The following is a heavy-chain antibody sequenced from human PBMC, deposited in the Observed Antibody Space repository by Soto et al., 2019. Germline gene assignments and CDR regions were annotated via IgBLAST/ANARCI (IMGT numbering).Heavy chain of an antibody. Sequence: GGSLRLSCAASGFTFGNFAIHWVRQAPGKGLEWVSGISWNSGHIGYADSVKGRFTISRDNAKNSLYLQMNSLRPEDTASYYCAKDIFGGYYSFDYWGQGTPVTVSS. D-gene: IGHD3-3*01. J-gene: IGHJ4*02. CDR1: GFTFGNFA. V-gene: IGHV3-9*01. CDR2: ISWNSGHI. CDR3: AKDIFGGYYSFDY.